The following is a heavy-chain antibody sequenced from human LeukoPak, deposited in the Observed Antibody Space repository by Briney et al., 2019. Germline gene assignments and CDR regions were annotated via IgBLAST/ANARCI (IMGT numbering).Heavy chain of an antibody. V-gene: IGHV3-21*01. CDR3: ARDLGYYDSSGYPQTSDAFDI. Sequence: PGGSLRLSCAASGFTFSSYSMNWVRQAPGKGLEWVSSISSSSSYIYYADSVKGRFTISRDNAKNSLYLQMNGLRAEDTAVYYCARDLGYYDSSGYPQTSDAFDIWGQGTMVTVSS. D-gene: IGHD3-22*01. CDR1: GFTFSSYS. J-gene: IGHJ3*02. CDR2: ISSSSSYI.